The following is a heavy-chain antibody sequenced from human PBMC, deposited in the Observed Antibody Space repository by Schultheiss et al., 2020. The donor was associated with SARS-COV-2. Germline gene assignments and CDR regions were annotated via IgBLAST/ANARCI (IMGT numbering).Heavy chain of an antibody. D-gene: IGHD2-15*01. CDR2: MFYTDNT. CDR1: GGSISRSGYY. Sequence: SETLSLTCTVSGGSISRSGYYWGWIRQPPGKGLEWIGSMFYTDNTYYNPPLKSRVTISADTSKNQFYLKLSSVTATDTAVYYCVSTSDIVVAVATTWGQGTLVTVSS. J-gene: IGHJ1*01. CDR3: VSTSDIVVAVATT. V-gene: IGHV4-39*01.